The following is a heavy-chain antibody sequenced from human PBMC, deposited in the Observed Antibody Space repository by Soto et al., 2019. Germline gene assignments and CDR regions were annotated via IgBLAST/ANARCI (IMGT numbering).Heavy chain of an antibody. CDR3: ARESEDLTSNFDY. CDR1: GFTYTRYS. CDR2: ISSTTNYI. Sequence: PGGSLRLSCAASGFTYTRYSMNWVRQAPGKGLEWVSSISSTTNYIYYGDSMKGRFTISRDNAKNSLYLEMNSLRAEDTAVYYCARESEDLTSNFDYWGQGTLVTVSS. J-gene: IGHJ4*02. V-gene: IGHV3-21*06.